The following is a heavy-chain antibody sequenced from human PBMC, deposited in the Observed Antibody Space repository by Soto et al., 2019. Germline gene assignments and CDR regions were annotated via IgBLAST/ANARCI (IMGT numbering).Heavy chain of an antibody. D-gene: IGHD1-7*01. CDR2: IYYSGST. CDR1: GGSISTSSYY. CDR3: ARIGWNYVRAFDI. J-gene: IGHJ3*02. V-gene: IGHV4-61*01. Sequence: PSETLSLTCTVSGGSISTSSYYWSWIRQPPGKGLEWIGYIYYSGSTNYNPSLKSRVTISVDTSKNQFSLKLSSVTAADTAVYYCARIGWNYVRAFDIWGQGTMVTVSS.